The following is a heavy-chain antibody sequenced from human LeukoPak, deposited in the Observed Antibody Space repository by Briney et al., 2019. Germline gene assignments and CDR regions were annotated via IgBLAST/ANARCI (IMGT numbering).Heavy chain of an antibody. CDR3: ARKDSAGDYFDY. V-gene: IGHV3-11*04. CDR2: ISSSGSTI. D-gene: IGHD2-15*01. J-gene: IGHJ4*02. Sequence: SGGSLRLSCAASGFTVSSNYMSWVRQAPGKGLEWVSYISSSGSTIYYADSVKGRFTISRDNAKNSLYLQMNSLRAEDTAVYYCARKDSAGDYFDYWGQGTLVTVSS. CDR1: GFTVSSNY.